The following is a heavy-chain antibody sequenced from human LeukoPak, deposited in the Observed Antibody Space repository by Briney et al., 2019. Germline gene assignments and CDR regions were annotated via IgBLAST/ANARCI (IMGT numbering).Heavy chain of an antibody. D-gene: IGHD6-19*01. CDR1: GYTFTNYY. Sequence: ASVKVSCKASGYTFTNYYMHWVRQAPGQGLVWMGIINPSGGSTSYAQKFQGRVTMTRDTSTSTVYMELSSLRSEDTAVYYCARAKGIAVLFDYWGQGTLVTVSS. CDR2: INPSGGST. J-gene: IGHJ4*02. CDR3: ARAKGIAVLFDY. V-gene: IGHV1-46*01.